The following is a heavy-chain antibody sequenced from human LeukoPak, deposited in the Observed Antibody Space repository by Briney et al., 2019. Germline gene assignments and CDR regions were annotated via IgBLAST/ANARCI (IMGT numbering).Heavy chain of an antibody. Sequence: PGGSLRLPCAASGFTFSSYAMSWVRQAPGKGLEWVSAISGSGGSTYYADSVKGRFTISRDNSKNTLYLQMNSLRAEDTAVYYCAKGLLGSGSYFPSYFFDYWGQGTLVTVSS. V-gene: IGHV3-23*01. D-gene: IGHD3-10*01. CDR2: ISGSGGST. J-gene: IGHJ4*02. CDR3: AKGLLGSGSYFPSYFFDY. CDR1: GFTFSSYA.